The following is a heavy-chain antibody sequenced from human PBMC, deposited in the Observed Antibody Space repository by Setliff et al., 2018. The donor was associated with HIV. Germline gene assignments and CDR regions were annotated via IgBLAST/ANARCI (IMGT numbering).Heavy chain of an antibody. D-gene: IGHD3-10*01. CDR3: TRHLPVYYGSGVSYYFDY. CDR2: IYYSGST. CDR1: GGSISGSSYY. J-gene: IGHJ4*02. Sequence: SETLSLTCTVSGGSISGSSYYWGWIRQPPGKGLEWIGSIYYSGSTYYNPPLKSRLSISVDTSKNEVSLKLTSVTAADTAMYYCTRHLPVYYGSGVSYYFDYWGQGILVTVSS. V-gene: IGHV4-39*01.